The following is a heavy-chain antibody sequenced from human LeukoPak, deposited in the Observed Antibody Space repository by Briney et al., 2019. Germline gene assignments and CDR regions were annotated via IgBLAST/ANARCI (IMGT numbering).Heavy chain of an antibody. CDR3: AKDPYYGSGSCAYYFDY. CDR1: GFTFSSYG. CDR2: ISYDGSNK. D-gene: IGHD3-10*01. J-gene: IGHJ4*02. V-gene: IGHV3-30*18. Sequence: PGGSLRLSCAASGFTFSSYGMHWVRQAPGKGLEWVAVISYDGSNKYYADSVKGRFTISRDNSKNTLYLQMNSLRAEDTAVYYCAKDPYYGSGSCAYYFDYWGQGTLVTVSS.